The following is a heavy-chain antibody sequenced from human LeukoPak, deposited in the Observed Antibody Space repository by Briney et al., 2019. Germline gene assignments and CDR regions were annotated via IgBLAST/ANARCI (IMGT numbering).Heavy chain of an antibody. D-gene: IGHD5-18*01. J-gene: IGHJ6*02. CDR1: GGSFSGYY. V-gene: IGHV4-34*01. CDR3: ARGYSYGFGYYYYGMDA. Sequence: SETLSLTCAVYGGSFSGYYWSWIRQPPGKGLEWIGEINHSGSTNYNPSLKSRVTISVDTSKNLFSLKLSSVTAADTAVYYCARGYSYGFGYYYYGMDAWGQGTTVTVSS. CDR2: INHSGST.